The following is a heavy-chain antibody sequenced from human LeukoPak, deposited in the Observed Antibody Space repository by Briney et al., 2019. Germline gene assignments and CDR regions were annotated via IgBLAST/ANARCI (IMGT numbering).Heavy chain of an antibody. J-gene: IGHJ3*02. CDR3: AKERAGDFWSGYYRPYAFDI. CDR1: GGSISSGSYY. CDR2: IYTSGST. Sequence: SQTLSLTCTVSGGSISSGSYYWNWIRQPAGKGLEWIGRIYTSGSTNYNPSLKSRVSISVDTSKNQFSLKLSSVTAADTAVYYCAKERAGDFWSGYYRPYAFDIWGQGTMVTVSS. D-gene: IGHD3-3*01. V-gene: IGHV4-61*02.